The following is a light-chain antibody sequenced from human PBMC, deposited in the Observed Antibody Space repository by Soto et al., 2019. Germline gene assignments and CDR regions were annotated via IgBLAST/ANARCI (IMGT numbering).Light chain of an antibody. J-gene: IGLJ1*01. CDR1: SSDVGGYIY. Sequence: QAVLTQPASVSGSPGQSITISCTGTSSDVGGYIYVSWYQQHPGKAPKLMIYEVSNRPSGVSNRFSGSKSGNTASLTISGLQAEDDADYYCSSYSRSSFYVFGTGTKLTVL. V-gene: IGLV2-14*01. CDR3: SSYSRSSFYV. CDR2: EVS.